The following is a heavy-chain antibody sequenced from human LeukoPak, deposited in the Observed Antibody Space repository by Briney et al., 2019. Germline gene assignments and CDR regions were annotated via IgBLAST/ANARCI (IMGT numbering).Heavy chain of an antibody. V-gene: IGHV3-48*01. J-gene: IGHJ4*02. Sequence: GGSLRLSCAASGFTFSSYSMNWVRQAPGKGLEWISYISGHSSTIYFADSVKGRFTISRDNARNSLYLQMNSLRAEDTAVYYCARVRYNWNRDFDYWGQGTLVTVSS. D-gene: IGHD1-20*01. CDR2: ISGHSSTI. CDR3: ARVRYNWNRDFDY. CDR1: GFTFSSYS.